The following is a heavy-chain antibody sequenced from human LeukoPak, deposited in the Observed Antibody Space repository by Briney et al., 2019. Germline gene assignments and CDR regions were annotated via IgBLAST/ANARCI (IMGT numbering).Heavy chain of an antibody. CDR2: IIPIFGTA. V-gene: IGHV1-69*05. Sequence: GSSVKVSCKASGGTFSSYAISWVRQAPGQGLEWMGGIIPIFGTANYAQKFQGRVTITTDESTSTAYMELSSLRAEDTAEYFCARERMYSGSGSTYPYYDYWGQGTLVTVSS. CDR1: GGTFSSYA. CDR3: ARERMYSGSGSTYPYYDY. J-gene: IGHJ4*02. D-gene: IGHD3-10*01.